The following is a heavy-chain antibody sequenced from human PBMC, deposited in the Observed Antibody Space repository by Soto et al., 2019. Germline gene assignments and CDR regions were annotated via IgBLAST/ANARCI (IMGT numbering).Heavy chain of an antibody. J-gene: IGHJ4*02. CDR2: IWYDGSNE. CDR3: ARDRRGSGWYDYFDY. D-gene: IGHD6-19*01. V-gene: IGHV3-33*01. CDR1: GFTFSSYG. Sequence: QVQLVESGGGVVQPGRSLRLSCAASGFTFSSYGMHWVRQAPGKGLEWVAVIWYDGSNENYADSVKGRFTISRDNSKNTLYLQMNSLRAEGTALYYCARDRRGSGWYDYFDYWGQGTLVTVSS.